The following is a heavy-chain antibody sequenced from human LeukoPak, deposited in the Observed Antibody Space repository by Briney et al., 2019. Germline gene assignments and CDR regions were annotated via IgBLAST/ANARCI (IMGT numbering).Heavy chain of an antibody. CDR3: ARDGDYYDSSGSY. V-gene: IGHV3-53*01. J-gene: IGHJ4*02. D-gene: IGHD3-22*01. Sequence: GGSLRLSCAASGFTVSSNYMTWVRQAPGKGLEWVSIIYSGGSTSYADSVKGRFTISRDNSKNTLYLQMNSLRAEDTAAYYCARDGDYYDSSGSYWGQGTLVTVSS. CDR1: GFTVSSNY. CDR2: IYSGGST.